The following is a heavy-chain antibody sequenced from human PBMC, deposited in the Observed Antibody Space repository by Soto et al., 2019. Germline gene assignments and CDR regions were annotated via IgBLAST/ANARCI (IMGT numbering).Heavy chain of an antibody. CDR1: GFTFSNAW. CDR2: IKTKTEGGTT. D-gene: IGHD1-26*01. V-gene: IGHV3-15*06. CDR3: TIDRWELRQIDS. Sequence: EVHLVESGGGLVKPGGSLILACAASGFTFSNAWMSWVRQAPGKGLEWVGRIKTKTEGGTTHYAAPVTGRFIISTDASENPQYLEMNSLKTEDTAVYYCTIDRWELRQIDSWGQGTLVTVSA. J-gene: IGHJ4*02.